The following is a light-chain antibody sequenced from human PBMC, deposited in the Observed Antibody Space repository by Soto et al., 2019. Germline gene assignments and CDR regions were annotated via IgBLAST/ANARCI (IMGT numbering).Light chain of an antibody. V-gene: IGKV1-9*01. J-gene: IGKJ4*01. CDR2: AAS. Sequence: IQLTQSPSSLSASLGDRVTITCRASQGISNHLGWYQQKPGKAPELLIYAASTLQTGVPSRFSGGGSGTDFTLTITSLQPEDFATYYCQQVNVYPSTFGGGTKLDIK. CDR3: QQVNVYPST. CDR1: QGISNH.